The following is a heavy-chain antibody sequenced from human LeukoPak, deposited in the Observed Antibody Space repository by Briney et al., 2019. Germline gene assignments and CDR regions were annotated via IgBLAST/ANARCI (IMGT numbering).Heavy chain of an antibody. J-gene: IGHJ4*02. D-gene: IGHD1-26*01. V-gene: IGHV3-30-3*01. CDR3: ARDNPDSGSQYYFDY. CDR1: GFTFSSYA. CDR2: ISYDGSNK. Sequence: GRSLRLSCAASGFTFSSYAMHWVRQAPGKGLEWVAVISYDGSNKYYADSVKGRFTISRDNSKNTLYLQMNSLRAEDTAVYYCARDNPDSGSQYYFDYWGQGTLVTVSS.